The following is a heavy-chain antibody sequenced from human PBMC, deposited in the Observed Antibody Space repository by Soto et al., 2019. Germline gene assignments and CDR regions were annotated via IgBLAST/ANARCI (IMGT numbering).Heavy chain of an antibody. CDR1: GFTFSNYA. CDR3: AKDATYSSSWYGGIDY. V-gene: IGHV3-23*01. D-gene: IGHD6-13*01. CDR2: LTGSGTTT. Sequence: EVQLLESGGGLVQPGGSLRLSCATSGFTFSNYAMTWVRQAPGKGLEWVSALTGSGTTTYYADSVKGRFTISRDISKNTLYLHMNSLRAEDTAVYYCAKDATYSSSWYGGIDYWGQGTLVTVSS. J-gene: IGHJ4*02.